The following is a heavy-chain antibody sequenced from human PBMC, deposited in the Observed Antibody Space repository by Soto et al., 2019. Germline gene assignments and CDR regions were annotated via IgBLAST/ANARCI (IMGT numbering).Heavy chain of an antibody. V-gene: IGHV3-23*01. CDR2: VRGRDGST. CDR1: GFTFTTFD. D-gene: IGHD5-12*01. Sequence: EVQLLESGGGLVQPGASLRLSCAASGFTFTTFDMSWARQAPGKGLEWVSVVRGRDGSTSYADSLKGRFTISKDSSKNTVYLQMNSLRAEDTALYYCAKGAWLDYWGQGTLVTVSS. CDR3: AKGAWLDY. J-gene: IGHJ4*02.